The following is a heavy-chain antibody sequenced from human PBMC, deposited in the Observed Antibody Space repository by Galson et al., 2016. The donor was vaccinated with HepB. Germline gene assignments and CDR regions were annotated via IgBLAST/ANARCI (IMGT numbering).Heavy chain of an antibody. V-gene: IGHV3-53*01. CDR1: GFSVSGKY. D-gene: IGHD3-10*01. CDR2: IFSGDAT. Sequence: SLRLSCAASGFSVSGKYMSWARQAPGKGLEWVSAIFSGDATYYADSVKGRFTVSRDNAKKSLYLQMNSLRAEDTAVYYCARTYYYGSGSYPLDYWGQGTLVTVSS. J-gene: IGHJ4*02. CDR3: ARTYYYGSGSYPLDY.